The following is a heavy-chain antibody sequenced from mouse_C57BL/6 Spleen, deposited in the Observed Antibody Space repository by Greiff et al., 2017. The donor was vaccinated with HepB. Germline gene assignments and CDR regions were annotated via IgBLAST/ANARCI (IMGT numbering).Heavy chain of an antibody. V-gene: IGHV1-52*01. D-gene: IGHD1-1*01. CDR2: IDPSDSET. Sequence: QVQLQQPGAELVRPGSSVKLSCKASGYTFTSYWMHWVKQRPIQGLEWIGNIDPSDSETHYNQKFKDKATLTVDKSSSTAYMQLSSLTSEDSVVYYCARCSYDGSSYEGAMDYWGQGTSVTVSS. CDR1: GYTFTSYW. J-gene: IGHJ4*01. CDR3: ARCSYDGSSYEGAMDY.